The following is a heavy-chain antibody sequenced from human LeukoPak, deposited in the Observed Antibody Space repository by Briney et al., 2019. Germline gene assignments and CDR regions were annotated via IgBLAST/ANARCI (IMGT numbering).Heavy chain of an antibody. V-gene: IGHV4-39*01. CDR2: IYYSGST. CDR1: GGSISSSSYY. D-gene: IGHD2-8*01. J-gene: IGHJ2*01. CDR3: ARLSEDCTNGVCYLWYFDL. Sequence: SETLSLTCTVSGGSISSSSYYWGWIRQPPGKGLEWIGSIYYSGSTYYNPSLKSRVTISVDTSKNQFSLKLSSVTAADTAVYYCARLSEDCTNGVCYLWYFDLWGRGTLVTVSS.